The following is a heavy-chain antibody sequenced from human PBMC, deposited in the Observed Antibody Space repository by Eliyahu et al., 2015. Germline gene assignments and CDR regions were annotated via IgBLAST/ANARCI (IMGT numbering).Heavy chain of an antibody. CDR2: INPSGGST. D-gene: IGHD5-12*01. CDR1: GYXXXSYY. Sequence: QVQLVQSGAXXKKPGASVXVSFKASGYXXXSYYMHWVRQAPGQGLEWMGIINPSGGSTSYAQKFQGRVTMTRDTSTSTVYMELSSLRSEDTAVYYCAREVMQGSGYDLDYWGQGTLVTVSS. J-gene: IGHJ4*02. V-gene: IGHV1-46*03. CDR3: AREVMQGSGYDLDY.